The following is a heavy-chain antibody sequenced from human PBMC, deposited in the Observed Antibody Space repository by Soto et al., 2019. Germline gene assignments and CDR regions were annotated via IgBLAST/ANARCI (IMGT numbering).Heavy chain of an antibody. CDR1: GFTFSSYA. CDR3: ARDRPPYGTMRVIGY. Sequence: QVQLVESGGGVVQPGRSLRLSCAASGFTFSSYAMHWVRQAPGKGLEWVAVISYDGSNKYYADSVKGRFTISRDNSKNTLYLQMNSLRAEDTAVYYCARDRPPYGTMRVIGYWGQGTLVTVSS. J-gene: IGHJ4*02. V-gene: IGHV3-30-3*01. CDR2: ISYDGSNK. D-gene: IGHD4-17*01.